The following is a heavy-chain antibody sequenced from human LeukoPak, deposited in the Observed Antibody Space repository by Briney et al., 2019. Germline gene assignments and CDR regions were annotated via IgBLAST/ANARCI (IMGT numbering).Heavy chain of an antibody. V-gene: IGHV4-59*08. J-gene: IGHJ3*02. CDR1: GGSISSYY. CDR3: AGLYDSSGYYAFDI. CDR2: IYYSGST. D-gene: IGHD3-22*01. Sequence: TSETLSLTCTVSGGSISSYYWSWIRQPPGKGLEWIGYIYYSGSTNYNPSLKSRVTISVDTSKNQFSLKLSSVTAADTAVYYCAGLYDSSGYYAFDIWGQGTMVTVSS.